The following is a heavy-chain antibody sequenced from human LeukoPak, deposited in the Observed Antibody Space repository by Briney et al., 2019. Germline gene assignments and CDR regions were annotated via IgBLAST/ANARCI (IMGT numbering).Heavy chain of an antibody. J-gene: IGHJ6*03. CDR2: IYTSGST. V-gene: IGHV4-4*07. D-gene: IGHD3-9*01. Sequence: SETLSLTCTVSGGSISSYYWSWIRQPAGKGLEWIGRIYTSGSTNYNPSLKSRVTMSVDTSKNQFSLKLSSVTAADTAVYYCARGIYDILTGYYHYYYYMDVWGKGTTVTVSS. CDR1: GGSISSYY. CDR3: ARGIYDILTGYYHYYYYMDV.